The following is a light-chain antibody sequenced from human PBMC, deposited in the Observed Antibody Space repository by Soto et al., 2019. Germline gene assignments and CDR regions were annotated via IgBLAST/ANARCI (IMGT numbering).Light chain of an antibody. Sequence: AIQMTQSQSSLSAYVGDRVTMTCRASQDIRDDLSWYQQRPGRAPKLLLFAASRLEGGVPSRFSGSYSGRDFTLTISGLQPDDFATYYCLHYYKYPQTFGQGTPLEV. J-gene: IGKJ1*01. CDR3: LHYYKYPQT. V-gene: IGKV1-6*01. CDR2: AAS. CDR1: QDIRDD.